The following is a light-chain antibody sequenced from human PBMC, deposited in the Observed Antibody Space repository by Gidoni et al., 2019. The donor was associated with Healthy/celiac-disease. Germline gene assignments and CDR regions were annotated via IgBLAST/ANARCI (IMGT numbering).Light chain of an antibody. CDR1: QSVSSY. J-gene: IGKJ2*01. Sequence: EIVLTQSPDTLSFSPGERSTLSCRASQSVSSYLAWYQQTPGQAPRLLIYDASNRATGIPARFSGSGSGTDFTLTISSLEPEDFAVYYCQQRSNWPYTFGQGTKLEIK. V-gene: IGKV3-11*01. CDR3: QQRSNWPYT. CDR2: DAS.